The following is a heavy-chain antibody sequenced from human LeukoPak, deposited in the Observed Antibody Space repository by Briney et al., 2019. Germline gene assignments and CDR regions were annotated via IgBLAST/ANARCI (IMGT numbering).Heavy chain of an antibody. J-gene: IGHJ4*02. D-gene: IGHD3-10*01. CDR1: GGTFSSYA. Sequence: SVKVSCKASGGTFSSYAISWVRQAPGQGLEWMGGIIPIFGTANYAQKFQGRVTITADESTSTAYMELSSLRSEDTAVYYCARDPESITMVRGVIPSGSFDYWGQGTLVTVSS. V-gene: IGHV1-69*13. CDR2: IIPIFGTA. CDR3: ARDPESITMVRGVIPSGSFDY.